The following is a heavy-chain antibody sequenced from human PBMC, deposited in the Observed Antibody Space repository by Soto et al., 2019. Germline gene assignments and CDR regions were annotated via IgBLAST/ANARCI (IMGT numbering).Heavy chain of an antibody. J-gene: IGHJ6*02. CDR3: ARDRSGYDHVAGLDV. D-gene: IGHD5-12*01. CDR1: GFTFSSYG. Sequence: QVQLVESGGGVVQPGRSLRLSCAASGFTFSSYGMHWVRQAPGKGLEWVAVIWYDGSNKYYADSVKGRFTISRDNSKNTLYLQMNSLRAEDTAVYYCARDRSGYDHVAGLDVWGQGTTVTVSS. CDR2: IWYDGSNK. V-gene: IGHV3-33*01.